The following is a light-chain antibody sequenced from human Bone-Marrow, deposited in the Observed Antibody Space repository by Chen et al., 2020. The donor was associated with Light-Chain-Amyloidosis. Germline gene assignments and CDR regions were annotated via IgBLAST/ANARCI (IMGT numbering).Light chain of an antibody. J-gene: IGKJ2*04. V-gene: IGKV1-9*01. CDR1: QGISNN. Sequence: DIQLTQSPSFLSASVGDRVTITCRASQGISNNLAWYQQKPGRAPNLLIYAASTLQGGVPSRFSGSGSGTEFTLTIASLQPEDFATYYCQQVKSFPRMCSVGQGTKLEIK. CDR3: QQVKSFPRMCS. CDR2: AAS.